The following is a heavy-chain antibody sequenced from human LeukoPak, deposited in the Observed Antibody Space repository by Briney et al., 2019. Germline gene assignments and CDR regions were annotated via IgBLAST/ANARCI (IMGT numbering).Heavy chain of an antibody. V-gene: IGHV3-30*18. CDR3: AKSRHIVVVTAQLDY. D-gene: IGHD2-21*02. Sequence: PGGSLRLSCAASGFTFSSYGMHWVRQAPGKGLEWVAVISYDGSNKYYADSVKGRFTISRDNSKNTLYLQMNSLRAEDTAVYYCAKSRHIVVVTAQLDYWGQGTLVTVSS. CDR1: GFTFSSYG. J-gene: IGHJ4*02. CDR2: ISYDGSNK.